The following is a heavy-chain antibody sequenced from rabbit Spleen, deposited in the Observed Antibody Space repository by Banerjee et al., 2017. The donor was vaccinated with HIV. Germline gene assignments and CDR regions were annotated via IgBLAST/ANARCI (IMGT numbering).Heavy chain of an antibody. CDR3: ARDTGTSFSTYGMDL. V-gene: IGHV1S45*01. CDR2: IYAGSSGST. CDR1: GFDFSNYG. Sequence: QEQLLESGGGLVRPEGSLKLSCKASGFDFSNYGVSWVRQAPGKGLEWIACIYAGSSGSTYSATWAKGRFTISKTSSTTVTLQMTSLTAADTATYFCARDTGTSFSTYGMDLWGPGTLVTVS. J-gene: IGHJ6*01. D-gene: IGHD8-1*01.